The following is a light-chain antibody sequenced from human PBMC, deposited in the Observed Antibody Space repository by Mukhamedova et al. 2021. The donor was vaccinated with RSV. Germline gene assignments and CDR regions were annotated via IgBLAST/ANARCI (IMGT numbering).Light chain of an antibody. CDR3: QQTYTLSMYS. V-gene: IGKV1-39*01. Sequence: WYQRRVHGKAPKLLIFTASSLQSGVPSRFSGSGSGTAFTLTISRLQAEAFATYYCQQTYTLSMYSFGQGTKLELK. CDR2: TAS. J-gene: IGKJ2*03.